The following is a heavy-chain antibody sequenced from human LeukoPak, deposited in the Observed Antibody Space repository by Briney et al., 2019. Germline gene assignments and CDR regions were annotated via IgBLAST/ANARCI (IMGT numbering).Heavy chain of an antibody. CDR2: IYHGGST. Sequence: SETLSLTCTVSGGSISSGGYYWSWIRQPPGKGLEWIGYIYHGGSTYYNPSLKSRVTISVDRSKNQFSLKLSSVTAADTAVYYCARAPRFLEWLAAGGYFDYWGQGTLVTVSS. CDR1: GGSISSGGYY. J-gene: IGHJ4*02. D-gene: IGHD3-3*01. V-gene: IGHV4-30-2*01. CDR3: ARAPRFLEWLAAGGYFDY.